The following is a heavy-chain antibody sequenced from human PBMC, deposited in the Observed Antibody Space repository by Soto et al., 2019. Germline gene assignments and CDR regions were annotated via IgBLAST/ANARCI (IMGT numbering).Heavy chain of an antibody. CDR3: ATQWGDNPESHFYY. CDR1: GVTFSSDT. J-gene: IGHJ4*02. D-gene: IGHD1-26*01. CDR2: IIPLFGTA. Sequence: QVQLVQSVSEVKKPGSSVKVSCQASGVTFSSDTISWVRQAPGQGLEWVGGIIPLFGTANYAQKFQGRVTITSAETTSTLYLELSSLRADDTAVYYCATQWGDNPESHFYYCGQATLVTVAS. V-gene: IGHV1-69*01.